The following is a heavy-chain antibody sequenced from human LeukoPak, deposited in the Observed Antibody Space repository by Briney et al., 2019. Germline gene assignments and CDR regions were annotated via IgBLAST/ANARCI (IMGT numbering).Heavy chain of an antibody. CDR3: ARVLRGYSYDLFDY. D-gene: IGHD5-18*01. CDR2: IYYSGST. Sequence: SETLSLTCTVSGGSISSYYWSWIRQPPGKGLEWIGYIYYSGSTNYNPSLKSRVTISVDTSKNQFSLKLGSVTAADTAVYYCARVLRGYSYDLFDYWGQGTLVTVSS. CDR1: GGSISSYY. V-gene: IGHV4-59*01. J-gene: IGHJ4*02.